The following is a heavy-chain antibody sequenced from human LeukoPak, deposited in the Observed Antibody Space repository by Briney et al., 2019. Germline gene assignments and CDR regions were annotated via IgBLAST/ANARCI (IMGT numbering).Heavy chain of an antibody. V-gene: IGHV1-24*01. J-gene: IGHJ3*02. CDR3: ATVQGHDAFDI. CDR1: GYTLTELS. Sequence: ASVKVSCKVSGYTLTELSMHWVRQAPGKGLEWMGGFDPEDGETIYAQKFQGRVTMTKDTSTDTAYMELSSLRSEDTAVYYCATVQGHDAFDIWGQGTMVTVSS. CDR2: FDPEDGET.